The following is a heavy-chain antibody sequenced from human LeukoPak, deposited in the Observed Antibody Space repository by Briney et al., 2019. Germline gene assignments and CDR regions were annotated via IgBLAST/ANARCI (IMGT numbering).Heavy chain of an antibody. CDR3: ARDSGPYSSSWYGY. CDR2: IYSGGST. D-gene: IGHD6-13*01. Sequence: PGGSLRLSGAASGFTVSSNYMSWVRQAPGKGLEWVSVIYSGGSTYYADSVKGRFTISRDNSKNTLYLQMNSLRAEDTAVYYCARDSGPYSSSWYGYWGQGTLVTVSS. V-gene: IGHV3-53*01. CDR1: GFTVSSNY. J-gene: IGHJ4*02.